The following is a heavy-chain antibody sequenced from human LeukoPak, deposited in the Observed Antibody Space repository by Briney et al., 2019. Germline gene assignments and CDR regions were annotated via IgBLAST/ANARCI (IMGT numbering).Heavy chain of an antibody. J-gene: IGHJ6*02. CDR2: ISYDGSNK. Sequence: GGSLRLSCAASGFTFSSYAMHWVRQAPGKGLEWVAVISYDGSNKYYADSVKGRFTISRDNSKNTLYLQMNSLRAEDTAVYYCARDARYDGMDVWGQGTTVTVSS. CDR1: GFTFSSYA. CDR3: ARDARYDGMDV. V-gene: IGHV3-30-3*01.